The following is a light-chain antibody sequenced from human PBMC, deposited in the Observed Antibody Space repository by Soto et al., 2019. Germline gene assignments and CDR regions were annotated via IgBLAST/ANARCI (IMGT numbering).Light chain of an antibody. CDR1: QGISNY. V-gene: IGKV1-27*01. CDR3: QKYNDVPPLT. Sequence: DIQMTQSPSSLSASVGDRVTITCRASQGISNYLAWYQQKPGEVPKLLIYAASTLQSGVSSRFSGSRYGTDFTLTISSLRPEDVATYYCQKYNDVPPLTFGGGTRVEIK. J-gene: IGKJ4*01. CDR2: AAS.